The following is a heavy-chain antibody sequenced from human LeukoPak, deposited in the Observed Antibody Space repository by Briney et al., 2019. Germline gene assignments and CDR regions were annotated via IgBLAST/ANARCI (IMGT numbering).Heavy chain of an antibody. CDR1: GFTFSTYA. J-gene: IGHJ4*02. D-gene: IGHD2-15*01. CDR2: ISGSGGGT. Sequence: PGGSLRLSCAASGFTFSTYAMSWVRQAPGKGLEWVSAISGSGGGTYYADSVQGRFTISRDNSKNTLYLQMNSLRAEDTAVYYCAKRGYCSGGSCHDFDYWGQGTLVTVSS. CDR3: AKRGYCSGGSCHDFDY. V-gene: IGHV3-23*01.